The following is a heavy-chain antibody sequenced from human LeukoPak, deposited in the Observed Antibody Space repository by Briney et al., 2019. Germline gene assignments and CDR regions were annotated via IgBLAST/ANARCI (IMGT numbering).Heavy chain of an antibody. V-gene: IGHV3-23*01. CDR2: ISDSGGRT. J-gene: IGHJ4*02. D-gene: IGHD3-3*01. CDR3: ARGGLFGVVKNDY. CDR1: GITLSNYG. Sequence: PGGSLRLSCAVSGITLSNYGMSWVRQAPGKGLEWVAGISDSGGRTNYADSVKGRFTISRDNPKNTLYLQMNSLRAEDTAVYYCARGGLFGVVKNDYWGQGTLVTVSS.